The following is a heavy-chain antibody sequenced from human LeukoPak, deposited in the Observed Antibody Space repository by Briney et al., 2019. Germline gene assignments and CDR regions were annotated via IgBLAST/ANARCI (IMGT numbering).Heavy chain of an antibody. CDR2: ISSSGSTI. CDR1: GFTFSSYE. J-gene: IGHJ4*02. D-gene: IGHD2-21*02. Sequence: GGSLRLSCAASGFTFSSYEMNWVRQAPGKGLEWVSYISSSGSTIYYADSVKGRFTISRDNAKNSLYLQMNSLRAEDTAVYYCARGFIVVVTAPDYWGQGTLVTVSS. V-gene: IGHV3-48*03. CDR3: ARGFIVVVTAPDY.